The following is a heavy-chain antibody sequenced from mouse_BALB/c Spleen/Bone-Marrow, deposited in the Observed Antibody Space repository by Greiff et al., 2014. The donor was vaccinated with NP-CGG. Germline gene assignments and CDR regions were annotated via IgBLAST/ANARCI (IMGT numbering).Heavy chain of an antibody. V-gene: IGHV5-12-2*01. Sequence: DVQLVESGGGLVQPGGSLKLSCAASGFTFSSYTMSWVRQTPEKRLEWVAYISNGGGSAYYPDTVKGRFTISRDNAKNTLYLQISSLKSEDTAMYYCARHGGSRGYYFDYWGQGTTLTVSS. D-gene: IGHD1-1*01. CDR2: ISNGGGSA. CDR3: ARHGGSRGYYFDY. J-gene: IGHJ2*01. CDR1: GFTFSSYT.